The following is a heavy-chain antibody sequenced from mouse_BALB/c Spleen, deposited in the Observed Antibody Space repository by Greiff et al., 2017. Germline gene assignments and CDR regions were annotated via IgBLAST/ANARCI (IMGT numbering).Heavy chain of an antibody. V-gene: IGHV5-6-4*01. CDR2: ISSGGSYT. Sequence: EVKLMESGGGLVKPGGSLKLSCAASGFTFSSYTMSWVRQTPEKRLEWVATISSGGSYTYYPDSVKGRFTISRDNAKNTLYLQMSSLKSEDTAMYYCTRHRELLPDYWGQGTTLTVSS. CDR3: TRHRELLPDY. CDR1: GFTFSSYT. J-gene: IGHJ2*01. D-gene: IGHD1-1*01.